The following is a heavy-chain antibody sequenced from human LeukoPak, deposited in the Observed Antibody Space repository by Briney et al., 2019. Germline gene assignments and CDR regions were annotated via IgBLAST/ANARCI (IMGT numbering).Heavy chain of an antibody. J-gene: IGHJ4*02. CDR1: GFTFSSYE. V-gene: IGHV3-48*03. Sequence: VGSLRLSCAASGFTFSSYEMNWVRQAPGKGLEWVSYISSSGSTIYYADSVKGRFTISRDNAKNSLYLQMNSLRAEDTAVYYCARTYYYDSSGYSPDYWGQGTLVTVSS. D-gene: IGHD3-22*01. CDR3: ARTYYYDSSGYSPDY. CDR2: ISSSGSTI.